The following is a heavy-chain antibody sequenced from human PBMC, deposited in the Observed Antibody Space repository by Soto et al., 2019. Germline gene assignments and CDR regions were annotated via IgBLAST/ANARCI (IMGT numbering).Heavy chain of an antibody. CDR1: GFTFGDYA. D-gene: IGHD7-27*01. CDR2: IRSKAYGGTT. CDR3: TRPNHYYYYYYMDV. V-gene: IGHV3-49*03. J-gene: IGHJ6*03. Sequence: SLRLSCTASGFTFGDYAMSWFRQAPGKGLEWVGFIRSKAYGGTTEYAASVKGRFTISRDDSKSIAYLQMNSLKTEDTAVYYCTRPNHYYYYYYMDVWGKGTTVTVSS.